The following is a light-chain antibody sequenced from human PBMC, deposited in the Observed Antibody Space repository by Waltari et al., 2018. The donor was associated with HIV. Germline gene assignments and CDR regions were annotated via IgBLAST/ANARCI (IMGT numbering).Light chain of an antibody. CDR1: TPHIGAGYD. V-gene: IGLV1-40*01. Sequence: QSVLTQPPSVSVAPGQRVTISCTGSTPHIGAGYDVHWYQQLPGTAPKLLIYGNNNRPSGVPDRFSGSKSGTSASLAITGLQAEDEADYYCQSYDSSLSGSGVFGGGTKLTVL. CDR3: QSYDSSLSGSGV. J-gene: IGLJ3*02. CDR2: GNN.